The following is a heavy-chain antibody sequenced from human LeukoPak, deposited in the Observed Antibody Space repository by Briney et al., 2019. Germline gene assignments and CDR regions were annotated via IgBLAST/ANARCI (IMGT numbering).Heavy chain of an antibody. V-gene: IGHV1-2*02. CDR3: ARDTGRVEYSSSWHFDY. D-gene: IGHD6-13*01. Sequence: ASVKVSCKASGYTFTGYYMHWVRQAPGQGLEWMGWINPNSDGTNYAQKFQGRVTMTRDTSISTAYTELSRLRSDDTAVYYCARDTGRVEYSSSWHFDYWGQGTLVTVSS. CDR2: INPNSDGT. J-gene: IGHJ4*02. CDR1: GYTFTGYY.